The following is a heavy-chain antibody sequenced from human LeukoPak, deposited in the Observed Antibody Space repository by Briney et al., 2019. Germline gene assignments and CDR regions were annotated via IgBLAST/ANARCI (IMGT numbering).Heavy chain of an antibody. CDR1: GYTFTSYG. D-gene: IGHD3-10*01. CDR3: ARDQAGLLWFGESSDDIYGMDV. CDR2: ISAYNGNT. Sequence: GASVKVSCKASGYTFTSYGISWVRQAPGQGLEWMGWISAYNGNTNYAQKLQGRVTMTTDTSTSTAYMELRSLRSDDTAVYYCARDQAGLLWFGESSDDIYGMDVWGQGTTVTVSS. V-gene: IGHV1-18*01. J-gene: IGHJ6*02.